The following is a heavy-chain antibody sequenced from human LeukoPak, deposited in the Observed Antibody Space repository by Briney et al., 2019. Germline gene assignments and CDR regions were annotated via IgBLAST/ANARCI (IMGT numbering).Heavy chain of an antibody. CDR3: ARDVSGRGDFDY. CDR2: IYSGGST. CDR1: GFTVSSNY. J-gene: IGHJ4*02. D-gene: IGHD1-26*01. Sequence: PGGSLRLSCAASGFTVSSNYMSWVRQAPGKGLEWVSVIYSGGSTYYADSVKGRFTISRDNSKNTLYLQMNGLRAEDTAVYYCARDVSGRGDFDYWGQGTLVTVSS. V-gene: IGHV3-53*01.